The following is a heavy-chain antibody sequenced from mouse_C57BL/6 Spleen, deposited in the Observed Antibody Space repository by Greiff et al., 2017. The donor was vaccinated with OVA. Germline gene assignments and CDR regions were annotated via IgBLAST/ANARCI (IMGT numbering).Heavy chain of an antibody. J-gene: IGHJ2*01. CDR3: ARGEGITTVVVDY. CDR2: IDPNSGGT. D-gene: IGHD1-1*01. Sequence: VQLQQPGAELVKPGASVKLSCKASGYTFTSYWMHWVKQRPGRGLEWIGRIDPNSGGTKYNEKFKSKATLTVDKPSSTAYMQLSSLTSEDSAVYYGARGEGITTVVVDYWGQGTTLTVSS. CDR1: GYTFTSYW. V-gene: IGHV1-72*01.